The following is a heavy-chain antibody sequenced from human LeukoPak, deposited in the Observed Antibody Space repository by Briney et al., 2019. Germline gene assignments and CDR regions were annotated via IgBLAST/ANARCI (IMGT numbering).Heavy chain of an antibody. Sequence: SETLSLTCAVYGGSFSGYYWSWIRQPPGKGLEWIGEIYHSGSTNYNPSLKSRVTISVDTSKNQFSLKLSSVTAADTAVYYCARGVSVTWLVRGHFDYWGQGTLVTVSS. CDR1: GGSFSGYY. J-gene: IGHJ4*02. V-gene: IGHV4-34*01. CDR2: IYHSGST. D-gene: IGHD6-19*01. CDR3: ARGVSVTWLVRGHFDY.